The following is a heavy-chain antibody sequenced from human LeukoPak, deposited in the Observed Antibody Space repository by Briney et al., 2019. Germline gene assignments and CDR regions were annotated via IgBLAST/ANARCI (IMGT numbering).Heavy chain of an antibody. V-gene: IGHV4-4*07. J-gene: IGHJ3*02. D-gene: IGHD1-26*01. Sequence: PSETLSLTCNVSGVSISSYYWNWIRQPAGKGLEWIGRFYISGTTSHNPSLKSRVTMSVDTSKNQFSLKLSSVTAADTAVYYCARHQGYYDAFDIWGQGTMVTVSS. CDR2: FYISGTT. CDR1: GVSISSYY. CDR3: ARHQGYYDAFDI.